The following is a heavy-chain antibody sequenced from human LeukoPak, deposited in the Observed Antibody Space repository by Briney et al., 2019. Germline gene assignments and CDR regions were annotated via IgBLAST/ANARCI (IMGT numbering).Heavy chain of an antibody. D-gene: IGHD3-10*01. CDR3: ARGHYYGSGSYVTPYNWFDP. CDR1: GYTFTSYD. V-gene: IGHV1-8*01. Sequence: ASVKVSCKASGYTFTSYDINWVRQATGQGLEWMGWMNPNSGNTSYAQKFQGRVTMTRNTSISTAYMELSSLRSEDTAVYYCARGHYYGSGSYVTPYNWFDPWGQGTLVTVSS. CDR2: MNPNSGNT. J-gene: IGHJ5*02.